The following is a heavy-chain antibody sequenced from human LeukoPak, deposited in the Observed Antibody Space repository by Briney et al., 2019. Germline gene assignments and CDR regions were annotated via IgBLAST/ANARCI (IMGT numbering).Heavy chain of an antibody. D-gene: IGHD2-15*01. CDR1: GYTFTSYA. V-gene: IGHV1-3*01. CDR3: AMGYCSGGSCYSLPYYYYGTDV. CDR2: INAGNGNT. Sequence: ASVKVSCKASGYTFTSYAMHWVRQAPGQRLEWMGWINAGNGNTKYSQKFQGRVTITRDTSASTAYMELSSLRSEDTAVYYCAMGYCSGGSCYSLPYYYYGTDVWGKGTTVTVSS. J-gene: IGHJ6*04.